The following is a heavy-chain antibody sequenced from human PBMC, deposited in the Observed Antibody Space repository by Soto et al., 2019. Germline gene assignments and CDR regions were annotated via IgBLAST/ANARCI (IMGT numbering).Heavy chain of an antibody. D-gene: IGHD6-19*01. CDR1: GFTFSSYA. CDR2: ISGSGGST. J-gene: IGHJ6*02. CDR3: AKALGLGIAVAGTYYYYGMDV. Sequence: GGSLRLSCAASGFTFSSYAMSWVRQAPGKGLEWVSAISGSGGSTYYADSVKGRFTISRDNSKNTLYLQMNSLRAEDTAVYYCAKALGLGIAVAGTYYYYGMDVWGQGTTVTVSS. V-gene: IGHV3-23*01.